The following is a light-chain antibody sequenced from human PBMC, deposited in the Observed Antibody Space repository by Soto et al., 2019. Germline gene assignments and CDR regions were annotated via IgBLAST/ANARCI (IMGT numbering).Light chain of an antibody. Sequence: EIVLTQSPATLSLSPGERATLSCRASQSVAIYLAWYQQKPGQAPRLLIYDSSNRATGIPARFSGRGSGTDFTLTISSLEPEDFAVYYCRQRYNWPPGTFGQGTKVEIK. CDR2: DSS. CDR3: RQRYNWPPGT. V-gene: IGKV3-11*01. J-gene: IGKJ1*01. CDR1: QSVAIY.